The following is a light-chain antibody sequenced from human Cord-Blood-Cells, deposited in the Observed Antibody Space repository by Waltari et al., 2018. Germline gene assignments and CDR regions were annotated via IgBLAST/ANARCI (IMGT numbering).Light chain of an antibody. CDR1: QSVLYSSNNKNY. V-gene: IGKV4-1*01. CDR2: WAS. Sequence: DIVMTQSPDSLAVSLGERGTINCKYRQSVLYSSNNKNYLAWYQQKPGQPPKLLIYWASTRESGVPDRFSGSGSGTDFTLTISSLQAEDVAVYYCQQYYSTPPTFGQGTKVEIK. J-gene: IGKJ1*01. CDR3: QQYYSTPPT.